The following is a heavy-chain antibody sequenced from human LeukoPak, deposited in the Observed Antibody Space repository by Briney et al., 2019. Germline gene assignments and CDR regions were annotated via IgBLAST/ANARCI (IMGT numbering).Heavy chain of an antibody. J-gene: IGHJ5*02. CDR1: GGSISSSSYY. CDR2: IYYSGST. D-gene: IGHD3-3*01. CDR3: ARDLFGVVILTRENNWFDP. V-gene: IGHV4-39*07. Sequence: SETLSLTCTVSGGSISSSSYYWGWIRQPPGKGLEWIGSIYYSGSTYYNPSLKSRVTISVDTSKNQFSLKLSSVTAADTAVYYCARDLFGVVILTRENNWFDPWGQGTLVTVSS.